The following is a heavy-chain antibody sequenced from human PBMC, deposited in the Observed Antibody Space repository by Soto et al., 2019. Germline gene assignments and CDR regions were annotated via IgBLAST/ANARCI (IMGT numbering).Heavy chain of an antibody. CDR2: IIPIFGTA. V-gene: IGHV1-69*05. D-gene: IGHD2-2*01. CDR3: ARDPGGTSRSNHWYFDL. J-gene: IGHJ2*01. CDR1: GGTFSSYA. Sequence: ASVKVSCKASGGTFSSYAISWVRQAPGQGLEWMGGIIPIFGTANYAQKFQGRVAMTRDTSTSTVYMELSSLRSEDTAVYYCARDPGGTSRSNHWYFDLWGRGTLVTVSS.